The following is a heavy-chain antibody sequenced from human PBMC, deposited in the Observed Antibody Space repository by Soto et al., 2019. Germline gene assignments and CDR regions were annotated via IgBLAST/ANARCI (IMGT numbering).Heavy chain of an antibody. CDR2: INYNSGSV. V-gene: IGHV3-9*01. Sequence: EVQLVESGGGWVQPGRSLRLSCAASGFTFDVYAMHWVRQAPGKGLEWVSGINYNSGSVGYADSVKGRFTISRDNAKNSLHLQMNSLRAEDTAVYYCEKDISLRGWVYLVVEYWGQGTLVTVSP. CDR3: EKDISLRGWVYLVVEY. J-gene: IGHJ4*02. CDR1: GFTFDVYA. D-gene: IGHD6-13*01.